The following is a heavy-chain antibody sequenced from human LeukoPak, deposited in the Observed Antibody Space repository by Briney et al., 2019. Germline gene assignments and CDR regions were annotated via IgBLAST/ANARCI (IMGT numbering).Heavy chain of an antibody. CDR3: ARSGRRPDTAMVI. Sequence: SVKVSCKTSGGTFCTYTISWVRQATRQKLEWWGRIIPILGIANYAQKFQRRVTTTADKSTSTAYMELSSLRSEDTAVYYCARSGRRPDTAMVIWGQGTLVTVSS. J-gene: IGHJ4*02. D-gene: IGHD5-18*01. CDR2: IIPILGIA. V-gene: IGHV1-69*02. CDR1: GGTFCTYT.